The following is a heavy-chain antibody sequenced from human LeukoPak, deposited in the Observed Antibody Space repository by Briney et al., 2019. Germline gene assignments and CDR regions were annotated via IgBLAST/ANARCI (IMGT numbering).Heavy chain of an antibody. Sequence: GGSLRLSCVASGFTFSSSGMHWVRQAPGKGLEWVALIWYDGINEYYADSVKGRFTISRDDSKNTLYLQMNSLRAEDTAVYYCARDKSDFPFDAWGQGTRVTVSS. D-gene: IGHD3-3*01. CDR2: IWYDGINE. J-gene: IGHJ5*02. V-gene: IGHV3-33*01. CDR3: ARDKSDFPFDA. CDR1: GFTFSSSG.